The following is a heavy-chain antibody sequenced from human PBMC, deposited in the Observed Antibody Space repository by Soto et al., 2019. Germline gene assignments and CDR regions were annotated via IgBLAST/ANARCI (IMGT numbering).Heavy chain of an antibody. D-gene: IGHD2-21*02. J-gene: IGHJ4*02. CDR2: ISGSGGST. Sequence: EVQLLESGGGLVQPGGSLRLSCAASGFTFSSYAMSWVRQAPGTGLEWVSAISGSGGSTYYADSVKGRFTISRANSKNTLYLQLNSLRAEDTAVYYCATGASCGGDCYNDYWGQGTLVTVSS. V-gene: IGHV3-23*01. CDR3: ATGASCGGDCYNDY. CDR1: GFTFSSYA.